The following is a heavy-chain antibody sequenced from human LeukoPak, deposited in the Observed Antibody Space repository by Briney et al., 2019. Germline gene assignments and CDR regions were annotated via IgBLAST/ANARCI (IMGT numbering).Heavy chain of an antibody. CDR3: AKSRGGYYDSSGSPY. CDR1: GFTFSSYA. Sequence: GGSLRLSCAASGFTFSSYAMSWVRQAPGTGLEWVSAISGSGGSTYYADSVKGRFTISRDNSKNTLYLQMNSLRAEDTAVYYCAKSRGGYYDSSGSPYWGQGTLVTVSS. J-gene: IGHJ4*02. V-gene: IGHV3-23*01. CDR2: ISGSGGST. D-gene: IGHD3-22*01.